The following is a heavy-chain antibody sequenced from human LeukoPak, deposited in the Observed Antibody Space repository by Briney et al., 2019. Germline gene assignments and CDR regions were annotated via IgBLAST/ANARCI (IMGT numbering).Heavy chain of an antibody. V-gene: IGHV1-46*01. CDR2: INPSGGST. Sequence: ASVKVSCKASGGTFSSYAISWVRQAPGQGLEWMGIINPSGGSTSYAQKFQGRVTMTRDTSTSTVYMELSSLRSEDTAVYYCARSITMVRGVIIRFFDYWGQGTLVTVSS. CDR3: ARSITMVRGVIIRFFDY. CDR1: GGTFSSYA. D-gene: IGHD3-10*01. J-gene: IGHJ4*02.